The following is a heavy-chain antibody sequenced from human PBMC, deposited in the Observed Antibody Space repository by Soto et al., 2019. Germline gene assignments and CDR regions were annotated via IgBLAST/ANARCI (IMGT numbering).Heavy chain of an antibody. D-gene: IGHD3-22*01. J-gene: IGHJ4*02. V-gene: IGHV1-69*13. CDR3: ARDGFDSSGYYYPYYFDY. CDR2: IIPIFGTA. CDR1: GGTFSSYA. Sequence: GASVKVSCKASGGTFSSYAISWVRQAPGQGLEWMGGIIPIFGTANYAQKFQGRVTITADESTSTAYMELSSLRSEDTAVYYCARDGFDSSGYYYPYYFDYWGQGTLVTVS.